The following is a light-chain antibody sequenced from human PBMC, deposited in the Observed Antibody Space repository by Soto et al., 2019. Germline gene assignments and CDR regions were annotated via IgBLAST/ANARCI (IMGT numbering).Light chain of an antibody. CDR1: QSIGSD. CDR3: QQYSDRPAVT. J-gene: IGKJ4*01. Sequence: EIVMTQSPATLSVSPGETATLSCRASQSIGSDLAWYQQKPGQAPRLIVYGATTRATGIPARFGGSGSGTYFTLFITMQSEDFAVYYCQQYSDRPAVTFGGGTKVDIK. V-gene: IGKV3-15*01. CDR2: GAT.